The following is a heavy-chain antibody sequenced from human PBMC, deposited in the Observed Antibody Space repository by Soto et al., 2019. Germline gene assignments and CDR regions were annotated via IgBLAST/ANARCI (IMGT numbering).Heavy chain of an antibody. V-gene: IGHV3-11*01. J-gene: IGHJ6*03. CDR3: ARVYFSYYYYYMDV. CDR1: GFTFSDYY. D-gene: IGHD3-3*01. Sequence: QVQLVESGGGLVKPGGSLRLSCAASGFTFSDYYMSWIRQAPGKGLEWVSYISSSGSTIYYADSVKGRFTISRDNAKNLLCLQMSSVRAEDTAVYYCARVYFSYYYYYMDVWGEGTTVTVSS. CDR2: ISSSGSTI.